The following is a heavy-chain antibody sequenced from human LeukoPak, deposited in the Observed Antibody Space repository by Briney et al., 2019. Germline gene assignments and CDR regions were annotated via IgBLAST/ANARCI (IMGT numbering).Heavy chain of an antibody. CDR2: MNPNSGNT. V-gene: IGHV1-8*02. CDR1: SYIYTSYD. J-gene: IGHJ4*02. D-gene: IGHD2-15*01. Sequence: ASVTVSCQSSSYIYTSYDINWLRQAPGQGLEWMGWMNPNSGNTGYAQRFQGRVIMTRDTSISTAYMELTSLRSEDTAVYYCARVPSLGYCSAGSCYRFDFWGQGTLVTVSS. CDR3: ARVPSLGYCSAGSCYRFDF.